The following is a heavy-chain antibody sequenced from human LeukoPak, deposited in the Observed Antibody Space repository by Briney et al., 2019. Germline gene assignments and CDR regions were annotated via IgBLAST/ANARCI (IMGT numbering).Heavy chain of an antibody. D-gene: IGHD3-22*01. V-gene: IGHV4-34*01. J-gene: IGHJ4*02. Sequence: SETLSLTCAVYGGSFSGYYWSWIRQPPGKGLEWIGEINHSGSTNYNPSLKSQVTISVDTSKNQFSLKLSSVTAADTAVYYCASNPKSSSGYFFDYWGQGTLVTVSS. CDR1: GGSFSGYY. CDR3: ASNPKSSSGYFFDY. CDR2: INHSGST.